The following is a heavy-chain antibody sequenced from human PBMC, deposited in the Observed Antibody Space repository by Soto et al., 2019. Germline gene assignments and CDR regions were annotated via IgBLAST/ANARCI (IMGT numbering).Heavy chain of an antibody. CDR2: IIPILGIA. D-gene: IGHD3-10*01. V-gene: IGHV1-69*02. Sequence: QVKLVQSGAEVRKPGSSVKVSCKASGDTFSSYTISWVRQAPGQGLEWMGRIIPILGIANYAQKFQGRVTITADKSTSTAYMELSSLRSEDTAVYYCASSITMVRGALGFDPWGQGTLVTVSS. CDR3: ASSITMVRGALGFDP. CDR1: GDTFSSYT. J-gene: IGHJ5*02.